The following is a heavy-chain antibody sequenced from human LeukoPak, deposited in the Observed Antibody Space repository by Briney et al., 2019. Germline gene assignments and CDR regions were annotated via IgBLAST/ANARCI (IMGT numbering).Heavy chain of an antibody. V-gene: IGHV3-7*01. CDR3: ARDRGAECYYDSSGYYCPPGYFDY. D-gene: IGHD3-22*01. J-gene: IGHJ4*02. CDR1: GFTFSSYW. CDR2: IKQDGFEK. Sequence: GGSLRLSCAASGFTFSSYWMSWVRQAPGKGLEWVANIKQDGFEKNYVDFVKGRFTISRDNAKNSLYLQMNSLRAEDTAVYYCARDRGAECYYDSSGYYCPPGYFDYWGQGTLVTVSS.